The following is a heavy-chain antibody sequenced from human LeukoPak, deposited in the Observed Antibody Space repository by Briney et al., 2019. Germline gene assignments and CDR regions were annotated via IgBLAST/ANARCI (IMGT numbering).Heavy chain of an antibody. CDR3: ARGGVDYYGSGTYYLMYYFDY. V-gene: IGHV4-4*07. CDR1: GGSISSYY. CDR2: IYSTGST. J-gene: IGHJ4*02. D-gene: IGHD3-10*01. Sequence: SETLSLTCTVSGGSISSYYWGWIRQPAGEGLEWIGHIYSTGSTNYNPSLKSRVTLSVDRSKNQFSLRLNSVTAADTAVYFCARGGVDYYGSGTYYLMYYFDYWGQGALVTVSS.